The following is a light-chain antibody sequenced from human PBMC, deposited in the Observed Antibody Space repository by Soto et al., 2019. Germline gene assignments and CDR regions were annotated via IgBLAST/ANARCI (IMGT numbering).Light chain of an antibody. V-gene: IGLV2-8*01. CDR1: SIDVGGYHY. J-gene: IGLJ1*01. Sequence: QSALTQPPSASGSPGQSVTISCTGTSIDVGGYHYVSWYQQHPGKAPKLMIYEVSKRPSGVPDRFSGSKSGNTASLTVSGLQAEDEADYYCSSYAGSNNPYVFGTGTKLTVL. CDR2: EVS. CDR3: SSYAGSNNPYV.